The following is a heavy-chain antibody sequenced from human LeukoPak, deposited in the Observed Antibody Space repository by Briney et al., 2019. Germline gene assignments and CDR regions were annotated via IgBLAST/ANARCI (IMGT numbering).Heavy chain of an antibody. CDR3: AKGSYYDSSGSSYFDY. D-gene: IGHD3-22*01. J-gene: IGHJ4*02. Sequence: GGSLRLSCAASGFTFSSYAMSWVRQAPGKGLEWVSGISGSGDNTYYADSVKGRFTISRDNSKNTLYVQVNSLGTEDTAAYYCAKGSYYDSSGSSYFDYWGQGTLVTVSS. CDR2: ISGSGDNT. V-gene: IGHV3-23*01. CDR1: GFTFSSYA.